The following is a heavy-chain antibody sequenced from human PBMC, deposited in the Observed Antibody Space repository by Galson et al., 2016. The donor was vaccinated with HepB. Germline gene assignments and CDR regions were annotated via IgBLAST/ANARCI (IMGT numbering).Heavy chain of an antibody. D-gene: IGHD2-15*01. CDR2: ISFDGSNN. J-gene: IGHJ4*02. V-gene: IGHV3-30*14. CDR3: ARRAVVAAIWYYFDY. CDR1: GFTFSSYA. Sequence: SLRLSCAASGFTFSSYAMHWVRQAPGKGLEWVAVISFDGSNNFYADSVKGRFTISRDNSKNTLYLQMNSLRVEDTAVYHCARRAVVAAIWYYFDYWGQGTLVTVSS.